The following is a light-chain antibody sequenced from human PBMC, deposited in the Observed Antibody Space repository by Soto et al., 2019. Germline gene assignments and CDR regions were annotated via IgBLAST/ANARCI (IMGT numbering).Light chain of an antibody. CDR3: QKSYGAPIT. Sequence: DIQLHQSPSSVSASIGERVPITCRASQGIRSYLAWYQQKPGKATKLLIYPASNLRSGVPSRFTGSGSGTDCTLSITSLQPEEVATDDCQKSYGAPITVGKGTRLANK. V-gene: IGKV1-12*01. J-gene: IGKJ5*01. CDR2: PAS. CDR1: QGIRSY.